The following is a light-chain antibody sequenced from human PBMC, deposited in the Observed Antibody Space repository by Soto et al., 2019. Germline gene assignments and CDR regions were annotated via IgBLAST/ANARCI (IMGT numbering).Light chain of an antibody. CDR2: AAS. CDR1: QDISSW. J-gene: IGKJ4*01. V-gene: IGKV1-12*01. CDR3: QQGDSFPFT. Sequence: DIQMTQSPSSVSASVGDRVTITCRASQDISSWVAWYQQKPGKAPKLLISAASSLQSGVPRRFSGSGSGTDFTLVISSLQAEDFATYFCQQGDSFPFTFGGGTKVDSK.